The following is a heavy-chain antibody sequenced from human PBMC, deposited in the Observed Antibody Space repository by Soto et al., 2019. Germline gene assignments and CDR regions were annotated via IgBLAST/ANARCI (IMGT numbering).Heavy chain of an antibody. J-gene: IGHJ6*03. CDR2: IYRSGST. Sequence: WETLSLTCTVSGDSVRNQYWSWIRRPPGRGLEWIGYIYRSGSTKYNPSLKSRLTISVDTSKNQFSLKLSSVTAADTAVYYCARTLDYGHMDVWGKGTTVTVSS. V-gene: IGHV4-4*09. CDR1: GDSVRNQY. CDR3: ARTLDYGHMDV. D-gene: IGHD3-16*01.